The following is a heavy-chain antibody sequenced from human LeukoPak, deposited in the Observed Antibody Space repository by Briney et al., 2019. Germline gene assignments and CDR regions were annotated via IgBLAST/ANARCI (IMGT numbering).Heavy chain of an antibody. CDR1: GGTFSSYA. V-gene: IGHV1-69*13. Sequence: GASVKVSCTASGGTFSSYAISWVRQAPGQGLEWMGGIIPIFGTANYAQKFQGRVTITADESTSTAYMELSSLRSEDTAVYYCARDSGGYGLGFDYWGQGTLVTVSS. D-gene: IGHD1-26*01. CDR2: IIPIFGTA. J-gene: IGHJ4*02. CDR3: ARDSGGYGLGFDY.